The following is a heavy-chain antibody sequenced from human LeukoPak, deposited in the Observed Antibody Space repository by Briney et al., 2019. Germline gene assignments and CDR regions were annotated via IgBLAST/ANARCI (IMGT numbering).Heavy chain of an antibody. J-gene: IGHJ4*02. CDR1: GLTFSTSG. V-gene: IGHV3-21*06. D-gene: IGHD1-14*01. CDR3: ATETNGRHYDY. Sequence: GGSLRLSCTASGLTFSTSGFNWVRQAPGKGLEWGASIVPTGSDRYHADSIKRRFTISRDNPNNFLYLQMNSLRAEDTAVYYCATETNGRHYDYWGQGTLLTVSS. CDR2: IVPTGSDR.